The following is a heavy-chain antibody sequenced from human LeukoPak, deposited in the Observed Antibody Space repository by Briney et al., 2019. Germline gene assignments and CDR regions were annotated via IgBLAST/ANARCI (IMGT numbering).Heavy chain of an antibody. CDR1: GFTVGSNY. CDR3: ARDTRDSGYISNWFDP. Sequence: GGSLRLSCAASGFTVGSNYMSWVRQAPGKGLEWVSIIYRGGSTNYADSVKGRFTISRDNAKNSLYLQMNSLRAEDTAVYYCARDTRDSGYISNWFDPWGQGTLVTVSS. J-gene: IGHJ5*02. D-gene: IGHD5-18*01. V-gene: IGHV3-53*01. CDR2: IYRGGST.